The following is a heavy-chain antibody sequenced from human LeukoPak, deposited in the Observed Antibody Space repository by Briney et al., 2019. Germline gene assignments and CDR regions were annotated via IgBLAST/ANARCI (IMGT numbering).Heavy chain of an antibody. CDR1: GFTFSSYA. CDR2: ISGSGGST. Sequence: GSLRLSCAASGFTFSSYAMSWVRQAPGKGLEWVSAISGSGGSTYYADSVKGRFTISRDNSKNTLYLQMNSLRAEDTAVYYCAKAPYYYGSGSYYSMVVGFDYWGQGTLVTVSS. CDR3: AKAPYYYGSGSYYSMVVGFDY. V-gene: IGHV3-23*01. J-gene: IGHJ4*02. D-gene: IGHD3-10*01.